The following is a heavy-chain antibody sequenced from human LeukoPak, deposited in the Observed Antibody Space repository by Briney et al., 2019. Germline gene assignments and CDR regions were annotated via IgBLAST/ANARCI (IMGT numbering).Heavy chain of an antibody. V-gene: IGHV1-2*02. CDR1: GYTFTGYF. Sequence: ASVKVSCKASGYTFTGYFMHWVRQAPGQGLEWMGWINPNSGDTNYAQKFQGRATMTRDTSISTAYLELSRLTSDDTAVYYCARERGSGYRLLYWGQGTLVTVSS. CDR2: INPNSGDT. CDR3: ARERGSGYRLLY. D-gene: IGHD5-12*01. J-gene: IGHJ4*02.